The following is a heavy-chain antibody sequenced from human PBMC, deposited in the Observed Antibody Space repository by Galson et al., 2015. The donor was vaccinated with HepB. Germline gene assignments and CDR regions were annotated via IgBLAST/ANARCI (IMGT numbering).Heavy chain of an antibody. Sequence: SLRLSCAASGFTFRSYSMNWVRQAPGKGLEWVSSISSSSNYIYYADSVKGRLTISRNNAKNSLYLQMNSLRAEDTAVYYCARDGGGPHYYDSSGYSWYLDYWGQGTLVTVSS. CDR2: ISSSSNYI. CDR1: GFTFRSYS. D-gene: IGHD3-22*01. V-gene: IGHV3-21*01. J-gene: IGHJ4*02. CDR3: ARDGGGPHYYDSSGYSWYLDY.